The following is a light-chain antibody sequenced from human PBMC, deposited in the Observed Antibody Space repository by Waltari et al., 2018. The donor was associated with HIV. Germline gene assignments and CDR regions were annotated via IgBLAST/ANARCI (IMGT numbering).Light chain of an antibody. J-gene: IGKJ1*01. CDR1: QSISSW. Sequence: DIQMTQSPSTLSASVGDRVTITCRASQSISSWLAWYQQKPGKAPKLLIYKASSFESGVPSRFSGGGSGTEFTHTISSLQPDDFATYYCQQYNSFTWTFGQGTKVEIK. V-gene: IGKV1-5*03. CDR2: KAS. CDR3: QQYNSFTWT.